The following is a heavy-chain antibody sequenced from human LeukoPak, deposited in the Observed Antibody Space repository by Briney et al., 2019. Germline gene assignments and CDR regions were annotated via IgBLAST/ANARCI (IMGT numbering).Heavy chain of an antibody. CDR3: ARDKVTFGVVRRDV. Sequence: GGSLRLSCAASGFTVSSNYMSWVRQAPGKGLEWVSVIYSGGSTYYADSVKGRFTISRDNSKNTLYLQMNSLRAEDTAVYYCARDKVTFGVVRRDVWGRGTTVTVSS. CDR2: IYSGGST. D-gene: IGHD3-3*01. J-gene: IGHJ6*02. V-gene: IGHV3-66*01. CDR1: GFTVSSNY.